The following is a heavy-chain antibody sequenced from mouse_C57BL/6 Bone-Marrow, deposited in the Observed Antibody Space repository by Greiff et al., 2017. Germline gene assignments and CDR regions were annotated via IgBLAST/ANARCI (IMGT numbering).Heavy chain of an antibody. CDR1: GYAFSSSW. J-gene: IGHJ3*01. V-gene: IGHV1-82*01. Sequence: VQLQQSGPELVKPGASVKISCKASGYAFSSSWMNWVKQRPGKGLEWIGRIYPGDGDTNYNGKFKGKATLTADKSSSTAYMQLSSLTSEDSAVYFCARKGDGNPSWFAYWGQGTLVTVSA. D-gene: IGHD2-1*01. CDR3: ARKGDGNPSWFAY. CDR2: IYPGDGDT.